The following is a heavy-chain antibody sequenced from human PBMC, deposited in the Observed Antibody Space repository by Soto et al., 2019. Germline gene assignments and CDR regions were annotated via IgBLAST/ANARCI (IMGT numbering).Heavy chain of an antibody. V-gene: IGHV1-2*04. CDR1: GYTFTGYY. CDR2: INPNSGGT. J-gene: IGHJ6*02. D-gene: IGHD6-25*01. CDR3: ARDPGIAAGVGGMDV. Sequence: ASVKVSCKASGYTFTGYYMHCVRQAPGQGLEWMGWINPNSGGTNYAQKFQGWVTMTRDTSISTAYMELSRLRSDDTAVYYCARDPGIAAGVGGMDVWGQGTTVTVSS.